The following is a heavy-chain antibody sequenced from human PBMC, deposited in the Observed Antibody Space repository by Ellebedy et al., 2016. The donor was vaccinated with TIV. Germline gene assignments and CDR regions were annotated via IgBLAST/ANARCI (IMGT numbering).Heavy chain of an antibody. CDR3: ARGTEVGATFRFDY. D-gene: IGHD1-26*01. V-gene: IGHV1-24*01. J-gene: IGHJ4*02. CDR1: GYTLTELS. CDR2: FDPEDGET. Sequence: ASVKVSCXVSGYTLTELSMHWVRQAPGKGLEWMGGFDPEDGETIYAQKFQGRVTVTEDTSTDTAYMELSSLRSEDTAVYYCARGTEVGATFRFDYWGQGTLVTVSS.